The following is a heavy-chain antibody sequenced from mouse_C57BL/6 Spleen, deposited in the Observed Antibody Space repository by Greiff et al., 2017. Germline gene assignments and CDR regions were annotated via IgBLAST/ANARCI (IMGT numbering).Heavy chain of an antibody. D-gene: IGHD2-1*01. CDR3: AYYGNPWGFAY. V-gene: IGHV1-77*01. Sequence: VQLQQPGAELVKPGASVKLSCKASGYTFTDYYINWVKQRPGQGLEWIGKIGPGSGSTYYNEKLKGKATLTVDKSSSTAYMQRSSLTSSVSAGCFCAYYGNPWGFAYWGQGTLVTVSA. CDR1: GYTFTDYY. CDR2: IGPGSGST. J-gene: IGHJ3*01.